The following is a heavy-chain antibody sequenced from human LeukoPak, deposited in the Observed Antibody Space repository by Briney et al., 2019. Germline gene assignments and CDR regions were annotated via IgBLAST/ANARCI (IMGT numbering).Heavy chain of an antibody. J-gene: IGHJ4*02. CDR3: ARAPTPMTTVTTLGY. D-gene: IGHD4-17*01. Sequence: PGGSLRLSCAASGFTFSSYTMHSVRQAPGKGLERVAVISFDGTNKYYADSVKGRFTISRDNSKNTLYLQMNSLRPEDTAVYYCARAPTPMTTVTTLGYWGQGTLVTVSS. V-gene: IGHV3-30-3*01. CDR1: GFTFSSYT. CDR2: ISFDGTNK.